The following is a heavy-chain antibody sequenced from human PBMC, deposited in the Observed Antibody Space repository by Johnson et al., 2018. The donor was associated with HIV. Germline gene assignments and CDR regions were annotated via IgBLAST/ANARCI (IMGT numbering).Heavy chain of an antibody. V-gene: IGHV3-30*02. Sequence: QVQLVESGGGVVQPGGSLRLSCAASGFNFSNYAMHWVRQAPGKGLEWVSFIYYDGTNKYYADSVKGRFTISRDNSKNTLSLQMSSLRAEDTAVYFCAKAKYTGTYLDTFDIWGQGTMVTVSS. CDR3: AKAKYTGTYLDTFDI. CDR1: GFNFSNYA. D-gene: IGHD1/OR15-1a*01. CDR2: IYYDGTNK. J-gene: IGHJ3*02.